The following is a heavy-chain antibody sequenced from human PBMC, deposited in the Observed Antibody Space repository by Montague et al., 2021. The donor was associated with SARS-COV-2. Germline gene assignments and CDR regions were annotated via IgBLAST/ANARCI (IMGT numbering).Heavy chain of an antibody. V-gene: IGHV4-34*01. J-gene: IGHJ4*02. CDR2: INHSGST. D-gene: IGHD3-10*01. CDR1: GGSFSGYY. Sequence: SETLSLTCAVYGGSFSGYYWNWIRQPPGKGLEWIGEINHSGSTNYNPSLKSRVTMSVDTPKNQFSLKLSSVTAADTAVYYCARGARQGYGFRLGSFDSWGQGTLVTVSS. CDR3: ARGARQGYGFRLGSFDS.